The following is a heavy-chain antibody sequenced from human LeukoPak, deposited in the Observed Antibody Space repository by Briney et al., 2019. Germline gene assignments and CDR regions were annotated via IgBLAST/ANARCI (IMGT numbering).Heavy chain of an antibody. CDR2: IYSSGST. CDR3: ASRIATAGSVDY. J-gene: IGHJ4*02. Sequence: GGSLRLSCAASGFTFSSYAMSWVRQAPGKGLEWVSVIYSSGSTYYADSVKGRFTISRDNSKNTLHLQMNTLRAEDTAVYYCASRIATAGSVDYWGQGTQVTVSS. D-gene: IGHD6-13*01. CDR1: GFTFSSYA. V-gene: IGHV3-23*05.